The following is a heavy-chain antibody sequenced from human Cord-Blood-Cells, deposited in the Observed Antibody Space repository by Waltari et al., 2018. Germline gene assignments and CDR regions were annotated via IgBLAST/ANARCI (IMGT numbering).Heavy chain of an antibody. Sequence: QLQLQGSGPGLVKPSETLSLTCTVSGGSISSSGYDWGWSRQPPGKGLEWIGSIYYSGSTYYNPSLKSRVTISVDTSKNQFSLKLSSVTAADTAVYYCARRTAARSGAFDIWGQGTMVTVSS. D-gene: IGHD5-18*01. V-gene: IGHV4-39*07. J-gene: IGHJ3*02. CDR1: GGSISSSGYD. CDR3: ARRTAARSGAFDI. CDR2: IYYSGST.